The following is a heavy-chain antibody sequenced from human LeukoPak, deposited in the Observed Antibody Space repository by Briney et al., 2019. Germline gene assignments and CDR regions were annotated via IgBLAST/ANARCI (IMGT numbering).Heavy chain of an antibody. D-gene: IGHD6-6*01. J-gene: IGHJ4*02. V-gene: IGHV4-39*07. CDR2: IYYSGST. CDR3: ARAAARSLFDY. CDR1: GGSISSSSYY. Sequence: PSETLSLTCTVSGGSISSSSYYWGWIRQPPGKGLEWIGSIYYSGSTYYNPSLKSRVTISVDTSKNQFSLKLSSVTAADTAVYYCARAAARSLFDYWGQGTLVTVSS.